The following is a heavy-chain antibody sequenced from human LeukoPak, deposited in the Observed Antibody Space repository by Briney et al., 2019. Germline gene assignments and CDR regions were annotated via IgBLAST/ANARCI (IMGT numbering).Heavy chain of an antibody. J-gene: IGHJ5*02. CDR1: GGSFSGYY. D-gene: IGHD6-13*01. CDR3: ARDIAAAGRFDP. CDR2: INHSGST. V-gene: IGHV4-34*01. Sequence: PSETLSLTCAVYGGSFSGYYWSWIRQPPGKGLEWIGEINHSGSTNYNPSLKSRVTISVDTSKNQFSLKLSSVTAADTAVYYCARDIAAAGRFDPWGQGTLVTVSP.